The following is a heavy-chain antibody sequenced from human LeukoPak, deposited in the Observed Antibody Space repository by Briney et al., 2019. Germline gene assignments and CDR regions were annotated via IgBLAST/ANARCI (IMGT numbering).Heavy chain of an antibody. CDR3: EREAMVRGVIITLHNWFDP. D-gene: IGHD3-10*01. CDR2: ISSSSYI. J-gene: IGHJ5*02. V-gene: IGHV3-69-1*01. CDR1: GFTFSDYY. Sequence: GGSLRLSCAASGFTFSDYYMNWVRQAPGKGLEWVSSISSSSYIYYADSVKGRFTISRDNAKNSLYLQMNSLRAEDTAVYYCEREAMVRGVIITLHNWFDPWGQGTPVTVSS.